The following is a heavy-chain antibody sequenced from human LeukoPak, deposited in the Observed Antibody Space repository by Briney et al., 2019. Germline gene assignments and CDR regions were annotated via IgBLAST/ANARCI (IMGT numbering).Heavy chain of an antibody. J-gene: IGHJ5*02. CDR3: AKDLGVVTTVTTGFDP. CDR2: ISSSSTYI. D-gene: IGHD4-11*01. V-gene: IGHV3-21*04. CDR1: GFTFSSYS. Sequence: GGSLRLSCAASGFTFSSYSMNWVRQAPGKGLEWVSSISSSSTYIYYADSVKGRFTISRDNAKNSLYLQMNSLRAEDTAVYYCAKDLGVVTTVTTGFDPWGQGTLVTVSS.